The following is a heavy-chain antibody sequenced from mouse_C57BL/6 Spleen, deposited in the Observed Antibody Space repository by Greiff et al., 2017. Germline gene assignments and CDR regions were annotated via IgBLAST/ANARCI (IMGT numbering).Heavy chain of an antibody. J-gene: IGHJ4*01. Sequence: QVQLQQPGAELVMPGASVKLSCKASGYTFISYWMHWVKQRPGQGLEWIGEIDPSDSFSNYNQKFKGKATLTVDKSSSTAYMQLISLTSEDTAVYYCSKQRIRYGVDDWGQGTTIPVAS. CDR1: GYTFISYW. V-gene: IGHV1-69*01. CDR3: SKQRIRYGVDD. D-gene: IGHD5-2*01. CDR2: IDPSDSFS.